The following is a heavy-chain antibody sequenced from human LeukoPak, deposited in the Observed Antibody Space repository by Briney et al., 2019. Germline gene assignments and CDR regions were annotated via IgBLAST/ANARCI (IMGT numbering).Heavy chain of an antibody. D-gene: IGHD2-2*01. Sequence: SQTLSLTCTVSGGSISSGDYYWSWIRQPPGKGLEWIGYIYYSGSTYYNPSLKSRVTISVDTSKNQFSLKLSSVTAADTAVYYCAKIGGEYQLLLAGHDYWGQGTLVTVSS. V-gene: IGHV4-30-4*08. CDR2: IYYSGST. CDR3: AKIGGEYQLLLAGHDY. CDR1: GGSISSGDYY. J-gene: IGHJ4*02.